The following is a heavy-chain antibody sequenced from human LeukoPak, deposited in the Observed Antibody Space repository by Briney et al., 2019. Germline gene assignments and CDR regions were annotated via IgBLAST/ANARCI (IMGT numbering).Heavy chain of an antibody. V-gene: IGHV3-30-3*01. CDR1: GFAFSSYA. CDR2: VSYDGGSK. CDR3: ARVKGGIAAAGNYFDY. Sequence: PGGSLRLSCAASGFAFSSYAMHWVRQGPGKGLEWVALVSYDGGSKYYADSVKGRITISRDNCKNTLHLQMSSLRTEDTAVYYCARVKGGIAAAGNYFDYWGQGTLVTVSS. D-gene: IGHD6-13*01. J-gene: IGHJ4*02.